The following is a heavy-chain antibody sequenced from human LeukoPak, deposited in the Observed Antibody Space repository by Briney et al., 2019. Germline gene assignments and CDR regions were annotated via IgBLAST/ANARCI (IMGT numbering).Heavy chain of an antibody. Sequence: SVKVSRKASGGTFSSYAISWVRQAPGQGLEWMGGIIPIFGTADYAQKFQGRVTITADESTSTAYMELSGLRSEDTAVYYCGATYDSSGYGMDVWGQGTTVSVSS. J-gene: IGHJ6*02. CDR2: IIPIFGTA. V-gene: IGHV1-69*13. CDR1: GGTFSSYA. D-gene: IGHD3-22*01. CDR3: GATYDSSGYGMDV.